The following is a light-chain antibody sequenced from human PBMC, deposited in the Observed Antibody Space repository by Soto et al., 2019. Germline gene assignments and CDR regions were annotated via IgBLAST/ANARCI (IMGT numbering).Light chain of an antibody. CDR1: QSVSSSY. CDR2: GAS. J-gene: IGKJ1*01. Sequence: ETVLTQSPGTLSLSPGERATLSCRASQSVSSSYLTWYQQKPGQAPSLLIYGASNRATGIPDRFSGSGSGTDLTLTISRLEPEDFAVYYCQHYGTSTTWTFGQGTKVEIK. V-gene: IGKV3-20*01. CDR3: QHYGTSTTWT.